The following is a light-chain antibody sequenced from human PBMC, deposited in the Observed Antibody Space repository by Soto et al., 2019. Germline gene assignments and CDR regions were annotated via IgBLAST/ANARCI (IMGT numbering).Light chain of an antibody. CDR2: AAS. Sequence: DIQMTQSPSSLSASVVDRVTITCQASQDISNYLNWYQQKPGKAPKLLIYAASILEAGVPSRFSGSGSGTDFTFTISSLQPEDIATYYCQQYDNLPLTFGGGTKVEIK. V-gene: IGKV1-33*01. CDR3: QQYDNLPLT. J-gene: IGKJ4*01. CDR1: QDISNY.